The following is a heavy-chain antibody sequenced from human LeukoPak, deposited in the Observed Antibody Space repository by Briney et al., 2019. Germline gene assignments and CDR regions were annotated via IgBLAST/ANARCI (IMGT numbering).Heavy chain of an antibody. CDR2: IYYSGST. Sequence: PSETLSLTCTVSGGSISSYYWSWIRQPPEKGLEWIGYIYYSGSTNYNPSLKSRVTISVDTSKNQFSLKLTSVTAADTAVYYCARGGGSGYSYGWGQGTLVTVSS. D-gene: IGHD5-18*01. V-gene: IGHV4-59*01. CDR3: ARGGGSGYSYG. CDR1: GGSISSYY. J-gene: IGHJ4*02.